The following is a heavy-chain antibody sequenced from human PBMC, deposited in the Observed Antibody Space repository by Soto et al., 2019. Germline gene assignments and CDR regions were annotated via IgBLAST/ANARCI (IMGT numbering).Heavy chain of an antibody. D-gene: IGHD6-6*01. Sequence: EVQLVESGGGLVQPGRSLRLSCAASGFTFDDYAMHWVRQAPGKGLEWVSGISWNSGSIGYADSVKGRFTISRDNAKNSLYLQMNSLRAEDTALYYCAKDLISSSSVLDYWGQGTLVTVSS. CDR1: GFTFDDYA. CDR2: ISWNSGSI. J-gene: IGHJ4*02. V-gene: IGHV3-9*01. CDR3: AKDLISSSSVLDY.